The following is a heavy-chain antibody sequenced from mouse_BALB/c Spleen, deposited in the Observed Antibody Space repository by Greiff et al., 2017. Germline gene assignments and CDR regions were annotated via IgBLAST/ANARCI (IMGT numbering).Heavy chain of an antibody. Sequence: VKLQQPGAELVRPGASVKLSCKASGYTFTSYWINWVKQRPGQGLEWIGNIYPSDSYTNYNQKFKDKATLTVDKSSSTAYMQLSSPTSEDSAVYYCTSQYGNLDYWGQGTTLTVSS. V-gene: IGHV1-69*02. J-gene: IGHJ2*01. CDR3: TSQYGNLDY. CDR1: GYTFTSYW. D-gene: IGHD2-10*02. CDR2: IYPSDSYT.